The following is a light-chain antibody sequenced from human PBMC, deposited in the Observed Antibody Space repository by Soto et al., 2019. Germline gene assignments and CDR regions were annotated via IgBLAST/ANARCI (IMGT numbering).Light chain of an antibody. CDR2: DVS. J-gene: IGLJ1*01. Sequence: QSVLTQPASVSGSPGQSITISCTGTYRDVGGYNYVAWYQQYPGKAPKLMIYDVSFRPSGVSNRFSGSKSDITASLTISGLQAEDEDDYYCSSYTSSSSQVFGTGTKVTVL. V-gene: IGLV2-14*01. CDR3: SSYTSSSSQV. CDR1: YRDVGGYNY.